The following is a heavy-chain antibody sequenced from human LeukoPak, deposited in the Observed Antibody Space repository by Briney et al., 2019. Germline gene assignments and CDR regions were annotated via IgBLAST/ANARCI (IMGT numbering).Heavy chain of an antibody. CDR1: GGSISISSYY. CDR3: ARQYDYYDSSGYYYGGAPGRPRKGRWFDP. CDR2: IYYSGST. D-gene: IGHD3-22*01. Sequence: PSETLSLTCTVSGGSISISSYYWGWIRQPPGKGLEWIGSIYYSGSTYYNPSLKSRVTISVDTSKNQFSLKLSSVTAADTAVYYCARQYDYYDSSGYYYGGAPGRPRKGRWFDPWGQGTLVTVSS. V-gene: IGHV4-39*01. J-gene: IGHJ5*02.